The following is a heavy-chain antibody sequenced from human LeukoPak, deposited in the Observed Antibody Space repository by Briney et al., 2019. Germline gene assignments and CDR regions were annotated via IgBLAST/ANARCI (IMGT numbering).Heavy chain of an antibody. CDR3: ARDMDTGPDLFDY. J-gene: IGHJ4*02. CDR1: GGTFSSYA. Sequence: SVKVSCKASGGTFSSYAISWVRQAPGQGLEWMGGIIPIFGTANYAQKFQGRVTITADESTSTAYMELSSLRSEDTAVYYCARDMDTGPDLFDYWGQGTLVTVSS. V-gene: IGHV1-69*01. D-gene: IGHD5-18*01. CDR2: IIPIFGTA.